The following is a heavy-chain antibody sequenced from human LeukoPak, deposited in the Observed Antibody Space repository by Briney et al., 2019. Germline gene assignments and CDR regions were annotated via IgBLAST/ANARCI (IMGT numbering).Heavy chain of an antibody. V-gene: IGHV4-39*01. CDR3: ARGRIVVLITSLPFTFDF. Sequence: SESLCLTCTVSGGSISSSSYYWGWIRQPPGLGLEWIGSIYYSGSTYYNPSLKSRVTISVDTSKNQFSLKLSSVTAADTAVYYCARGRIVVLITSLPFTFDFWGQGTLVTVSS. CDR1: GGSISSSSYY. J-gene: IGHJ4*02. D-gene: IGHD3-22*01. CDR2: IYYSGST.